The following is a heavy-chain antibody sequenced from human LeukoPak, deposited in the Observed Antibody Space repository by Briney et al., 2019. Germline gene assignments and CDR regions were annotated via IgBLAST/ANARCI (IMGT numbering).Heavy chain of an antibody. J-gene: IGHJ3*02. CDR3: ARGADGAFDI. V-gene: IGHV1-2*02. CDR2: INPNSGGT. CDR1: GYTFTGYY. Sequence: ASVKVSCKASGYTFTGYYMHWVRQAPGQGLEWMGWINPNSGGTNYAQKFQGRVTITADKSTSTAYMELSSLRSEDTAVYYCARGADGAFDIWGQGTMVTVSS.